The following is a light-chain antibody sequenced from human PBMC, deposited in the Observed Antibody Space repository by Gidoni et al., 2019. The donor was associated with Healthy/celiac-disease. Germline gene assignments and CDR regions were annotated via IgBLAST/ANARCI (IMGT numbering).Light chain of an antibody. J-gene: IGKJ1*01. Sequence: DIQMTQSPSTLSASVGDRVTITCRASQSISSWLAWYQQKPGKAPKLLIYDASSLESGVPSRLRGSGSGTEFTLTISILQPDDFATYYCQQYNSYPRTFGQGTKVEIK. CDR1: QSISSW. CDR3: QQYNSYPRT. CDR2: DAS. V-gene: IGKV1-5*01.